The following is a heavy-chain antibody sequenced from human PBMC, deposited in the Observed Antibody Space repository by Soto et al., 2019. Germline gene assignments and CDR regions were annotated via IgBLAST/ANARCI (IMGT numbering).Heavy chain of an antibody. CDR3: AKDQIPGYAAEWSVGYYFHF. CDR2: ISVSGKT. CDR1: GFTSNRQA. D-gene: IGHD2-15*01. V-gene: IGHV3-23*01. Sequence: PGGSLRLSCAASGFTSNRQAMSWVRQAPGKGLEWLSAISVSGKTYYSNSVKGRFTISRDTSENTIHLQMNTLRAEDTGVYYCAKDQIPGYAAEWSVGYYFHFWGQGTAVTVYS. J-gene: IGHJ4*02.